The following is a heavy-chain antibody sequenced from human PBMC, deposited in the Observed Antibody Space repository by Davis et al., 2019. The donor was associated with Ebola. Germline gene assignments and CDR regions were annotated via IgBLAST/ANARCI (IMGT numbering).Heavy chain of an antibody. Sequence: AASVTVSCKASGYTFTNYHMHWVRQAPGQGLEWMGMINPNDGRTIYAQKFQGRVTVTRDTSTTTVYMDLSSLTSEDTALYYCTTPGGQDSGYDVFDIWGQGTMVTVSS. CDR1: GYTFTNYH. CDR3: TTPGGQDSGYDVFDI. D-gene: IGHD5-12*01. CDR2: INPNDGRT. V-gene: IGHV1-46*03. J-gene: IGHJ3*02.